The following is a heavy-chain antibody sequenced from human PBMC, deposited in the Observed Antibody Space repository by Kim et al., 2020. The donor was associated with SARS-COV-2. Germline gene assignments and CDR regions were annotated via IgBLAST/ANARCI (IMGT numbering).Heavy chain of an antibody. CDR1: GFTFTDYY. J-gene: IGHJ6*02. CDR2: ISANGNGV. D-gene: IGHD3-16*01. Sequence: GGSLRLSCVVSGFTFTDYYMDWIRQAPGKGLEWLSYISANGNGVYYADSVKGRFIISRDNAKKSLYLQMNSLRPEDTAVYYCAARYDNYWGGGGYGMDVWGQGTTVIVSS. CDR3: AARYDNYWGGGGYGMDV. V-gene: IGHV3-11*01.